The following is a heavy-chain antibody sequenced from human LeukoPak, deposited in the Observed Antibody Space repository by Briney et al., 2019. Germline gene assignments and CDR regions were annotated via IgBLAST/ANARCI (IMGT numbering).Heavy chain of an antibody. CDR2: IYHSGST. CDR3: ARDLRMVRGPTDY. J-gene: IGHJ4*02. CDR1: GYSISSGYY. D-gene: IGHD3-10*01. Sequence: SETLSLTCTVSGYSISSGYYWGWIRPPPGKGLEWIGSIYHSGSTYYNPSLKSRVTISVDTSKNQFSPKLSSVTAADTAVYYCARDLRMVRGPTDYWGQGTLVSVSS. V-gene: IGHV4-38-2*02.